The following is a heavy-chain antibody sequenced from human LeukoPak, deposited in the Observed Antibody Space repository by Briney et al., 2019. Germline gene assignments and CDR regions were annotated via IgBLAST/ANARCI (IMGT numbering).Heavy chain of an antibody. V-gene: IGHV1-18*01. D-gene: IGHD3-22*01. CDR3: ARPGAFYDSSGGDY. J-gene: IGHJ4*02. Sequence: ASVKVSCKASGYTFTSYGISWVRQAPGQGLEWMGWISAYNGNTNYAQKLQGRVTMTRNTSISTAYMELSSLRSEDTAVYYCARPGAFYDSSGGDYWGQGTLVTVSS. CDR2: ISAYNGNT. CDR1: GYTFTSYG.